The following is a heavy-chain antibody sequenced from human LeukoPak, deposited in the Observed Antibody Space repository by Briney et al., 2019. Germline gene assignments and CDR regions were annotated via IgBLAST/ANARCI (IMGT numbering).Heavy chain of an antibody. V-gene: IGHV4-59*01. CDR1: GGSISSYY. CDR2: IYYSGST. Sequence: SETLSLTCTVSGGSISSYYWSWIRQPPGKGLEWIGYIYYSGSTNYNPSLKSRVTISVDTSKNQFSLKLGSVTAADTAVYYCAASGSGSYYGYWGQGTLVTVSS. CDR3: AASGSGSYYGY. J-gene: IGHJ4*02. D-gene: IGHD1-26*01.